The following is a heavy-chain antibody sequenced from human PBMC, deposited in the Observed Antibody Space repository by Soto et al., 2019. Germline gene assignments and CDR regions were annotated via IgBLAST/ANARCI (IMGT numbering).Heavy chain of an antibody. Sequence: GGSLRLSCTASGFTFSSYSMNWVRQAPGKGLEWVSSISSSSSYIYYADSVKGRFTISRDNAKNSLYLQMNSLRAEDTAVYYCARDSPDYYDSSGYYYYWGQGTLVTVSS. CDR1: GFTFSSYS. D-gene: IGHD3-22*01. CDR3: ARDSPDYYDSSGYYYY. V-gene: IGHV3-21*01. J-gene: IGHJ4*02. CDR2: ISSSSSYI.